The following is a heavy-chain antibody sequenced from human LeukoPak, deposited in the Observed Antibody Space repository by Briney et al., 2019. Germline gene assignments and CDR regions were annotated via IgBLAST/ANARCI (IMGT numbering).Heavy chain of an antibody. V-gene: IGHV4-59*01. D-gene: IGHD6-19*01. CDR2: IYYSGST. J-gene: IGHJ4*02. Sequence: SETLSLTCTVSGGSISSYYWSWIRQPPGKGLEWIRYIYYSGSTNYNPSLKSRVTISVDTSKNQFSLKLSSVTAADTAVYYCARGGTPSSGWYNFDYWGQGTLVTVSS. CDR1: GGSISSYY. CDR3: ARGGTPSSGWYNFDY.